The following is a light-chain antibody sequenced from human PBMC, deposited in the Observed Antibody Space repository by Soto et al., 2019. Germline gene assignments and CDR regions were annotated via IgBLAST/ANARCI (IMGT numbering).Light chain of an antibody. CDR1: QSIANY. J-gene: IGKJ2*01. V-gene: IGKV1-39*01. CDR2: AAS. Sequence: DIQMTQSPSSLSASVGDRVTITCRASQSIANYLNWYQQKPGKAPNLLIYAASALQSGVPSRFSGSGSGTDFTLAISSLQPEDFASDYCQQSYNTLYTFGQGTKLEIK. CDR3: QQSYNTLYT.